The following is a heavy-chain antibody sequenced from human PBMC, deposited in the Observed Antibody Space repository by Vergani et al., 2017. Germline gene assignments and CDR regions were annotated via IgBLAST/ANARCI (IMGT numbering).Heavy chain of an antibody. CDR3: AREDSSTSGRSFDF. J-gene: IGHJ3*01. V-gene: IGHV3-21*05. CDR2: VSTGTKSQ. CDR1: GFDFSSYI. Sequence: EVLLVESGGGLVKPGGSLRLSCAASGFDFSSYIMNWVRQAPGQGLEWVSFVSTGTKSQSYAESVKGRFTISRDSAKNSLYLQMDSLRAEDTAVYYCAREDSSTSGRSFDFWGQGTKVTVSS. D-gene: IGHD2-2*01.